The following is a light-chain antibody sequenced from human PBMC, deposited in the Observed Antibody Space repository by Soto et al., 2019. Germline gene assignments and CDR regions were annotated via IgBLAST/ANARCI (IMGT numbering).Light chain of an antibody. CDR2: GAS. CDR1: QSVRSSY. Sequence: EIMLTQSPGTLSLSPGERATLSCRASQSVRSSYLAWYQQKPGQAPRPLIYGASTRATGIPDRFSGSGSGADYTLTISRLEPEDSAMYYCQQYGYSFWTFGQGTKVDNK. J-gene: IGKJ1*01. V-gene: IGKV3-20*01. CDR3: QQYGYSFWT.